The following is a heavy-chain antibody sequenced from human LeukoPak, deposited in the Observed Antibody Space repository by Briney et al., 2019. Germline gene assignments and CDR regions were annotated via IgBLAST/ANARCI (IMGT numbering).Heavy chain of an antibody. Sequence: ASVKVSCKASGYTFTGYFMHWVRQAPGQGLEWMGWINPSSGDTNYAQKFQGRVTMTRDTSISTAYMELIRLRSDDTAVYYCAPDCSSSKSWRAFDIWGQGTMVTVSS. J-gene: IGHJ3*02. CDR3: APDCSSSKSWRAFDI. CDR1: GYTFTGYF. D-gene: IGHD2-2*01. CDR2: INPSSGDT. V-gene: IGHV1-2*02.